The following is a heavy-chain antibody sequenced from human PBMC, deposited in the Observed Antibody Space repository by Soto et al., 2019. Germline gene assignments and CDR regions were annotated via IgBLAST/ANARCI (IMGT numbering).Heavy chain of an antibody. V-gene: IGHV3-23*01. J-gene: IGHJ6*02. CDR2: ISGIGGST. CDR3: AKMEGPTAYYYAMDV. D-gene: IGHD1-1*01. CDR1: VFTFSNYG. Sequence: GALRVSCRTSVFTFSNYGMSWVRQAPGKGLEWVSGISGIGGSTYYADSVKGRFAISRDNSKNTLLLEINSLRVEDTAVYYCAKMEGPTAYYYAMDVWGQGTTVTVSS.